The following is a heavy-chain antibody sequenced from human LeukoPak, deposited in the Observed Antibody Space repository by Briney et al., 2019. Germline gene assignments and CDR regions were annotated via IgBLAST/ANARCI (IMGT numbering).Heavy chain of an antibody. CDR1: GYTFTSYY. Sequence: ASVKVSCKASGYTFTSYYIVWVRQAPGQGLEWMGRIDPSGGSTSYAQKFQGRATMTRGTSTSTVYMDLSSLISEGTAVYYCARNSGSGFDYWGQGTLVTVSS. V-gene: IGHV1-46*01. CDR2: IDPSGGST. D-gene: IGHD2-15*01. J-gene: IGHJ4*02. CDR3: ARNSGSGFDY.